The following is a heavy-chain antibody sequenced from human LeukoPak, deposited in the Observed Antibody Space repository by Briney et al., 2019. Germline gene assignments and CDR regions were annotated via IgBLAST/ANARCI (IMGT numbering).Heavy chain of an antibody. D-gene: IGHD4-17*01. CDR1: GFTFSSYS. CDR2: ISSSSTI. CDR3: ARDRLRGMVSDY. J-gene: IGHJ4*02. Sequence: GRSLRLSCAASGFTFSSYSMNWVRQAPGKGLEWVSYISSSSTIYYADSVKGRFTISRDNAKNSLYLQMNSLRAEDTAVYYCARDRLRGMVSDYWGQGTLVTVSS. V-gene: IGHV3-48*04.